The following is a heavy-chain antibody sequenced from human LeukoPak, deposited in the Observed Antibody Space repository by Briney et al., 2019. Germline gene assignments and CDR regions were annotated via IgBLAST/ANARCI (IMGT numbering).Heavy chain of an antibody. V-gene: IGHV4-61*02. D-gene: IGHD6-6*01. CDR1: GGSISSGSYY. Sequence: SETLSLTCTVSGGSISSGSYYWSWIRQPAGKGLEWIGRIYTSGSTNYNPSLKSRVTISVDTSKNQFSLKLSSVTAADTAVYYCARNIAARTDYYGMDVWGQGTTVTVSS. CDR2: IYTSGST. J-gene: IGHJ6*02. CDR3: ARNIAARTDYYGMDV.